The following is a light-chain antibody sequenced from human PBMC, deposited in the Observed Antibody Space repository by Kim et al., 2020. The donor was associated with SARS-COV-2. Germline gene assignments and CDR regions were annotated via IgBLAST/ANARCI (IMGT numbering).Light chain of an antibody. Sequence: GQSITISCTGTSSVVGGYNYVSWYQQHPGKAPKLMIYDVSQRPSGVSNRFSGSKSGNTASLTISGLQADDEADYYCTSYTSSSTSVFGGGTQLTVL. J-gene: IGLJ2*01. V-gene: IGLV2-14*04. CDR2: DVS. CDR1: SSVVGGYNY. CDR3: TSYTSSSTSV.